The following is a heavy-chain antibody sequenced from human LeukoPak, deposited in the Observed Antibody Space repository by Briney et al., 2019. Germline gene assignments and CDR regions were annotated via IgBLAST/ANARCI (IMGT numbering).Heavy chain of an antibody. Sequence: PSETLSLTCTVSGYSISSGYHWGWIRQAPGKRLEWLGSIYQSGSAYYNPSLKSRVTLSVDTSKNQVSLKLSSVTAADTAVYYCAMVTARLGWFDPWGQGTLVTVSS. CDR3: AMVTARLGWFDP. J-gene: IGHJ5*02. CDR1: GYSISSGYH. V-gene: IGHV4-38-2*02. D-gene: IGHD2-21*02. CDR2: IYQSGSA.